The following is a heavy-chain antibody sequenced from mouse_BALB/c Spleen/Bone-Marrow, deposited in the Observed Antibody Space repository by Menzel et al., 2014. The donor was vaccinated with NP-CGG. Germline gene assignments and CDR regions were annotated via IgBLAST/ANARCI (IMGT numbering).Heavy chain of an antibody. J-gene: IGHJ4*01. D-gene: IGHD1-1*01. Sequence: QVQLQQSGAELAKPGASVKMSCKASGYTFTSYWMHWVKQRPGQGLEWIGYINPSTGYTEYNQKFKDKATLTADKSSSTAYMQLSSLTSEYSAVYYCARQITTVDYAMDYWGQGTSVTVSS. CDR1: GYTFTSYW. V-gene: IGHV1-7*01. CDR2: INPSTGYT. CDR3: ARQITTVDYAMDY.